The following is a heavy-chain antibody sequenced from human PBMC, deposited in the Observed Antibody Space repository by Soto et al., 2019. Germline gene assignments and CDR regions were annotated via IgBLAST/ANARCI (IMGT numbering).Heavy chain of an antibody. J-gene: IGHJ4*02. CDR3: AKDSEQLRYFDWLLSFDY. D-gene: IGHD3-9*01. Sequence: GGSLRLSCAASGFTFSSYAMSWVRQAPGKGLEWVSAISGSGGSTYYADSVKGRFTISRDNSKNTLYLQMNSLRAEDTAVHYCAKDSEQLRYFDWLLSFDYWGQGTLVTVSS. V-gene: IGHV3-23*01. CDR1: GFTFSSYA. CDR2: ISGSGGST.